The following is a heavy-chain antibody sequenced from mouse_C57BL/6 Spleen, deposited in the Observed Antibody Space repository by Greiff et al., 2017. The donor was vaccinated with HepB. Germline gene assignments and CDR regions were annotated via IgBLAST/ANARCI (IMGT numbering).Heavy chain of an antibody. V-gene: IGHV5-9-1*02. CDR3: TREGLLPYFDY. Sequence: EVKVVESGEGLVKPGGSLKLSCAASGFTFSSYAMSWVRQTPEKRLEWVAYISSGGDYIYYADTVKGRFTISRDNARNTLYLQMSSLKSEDTAMYYCTREGLLPYFDYWGQGTTLTVPS. J-gene: IGHJ2*01. D-gene: IGHD2-3*01. CDR2: ISSGGDYI. CDR1: GFTFSSYA.